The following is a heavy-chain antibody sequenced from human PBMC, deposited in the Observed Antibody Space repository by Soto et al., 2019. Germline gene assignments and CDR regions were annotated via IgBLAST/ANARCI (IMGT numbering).Heavy chain of an antibody. V-gene: IGHV4-30-4*01. CDR2: IYYSGST. J-gene: IGHJ4*02. CDR3: ARVGAVGATTADY. D-gene: IGHD1-26*01. CDR1: GGSISSGDNY. Sequence: QVQLQESGPGLVKPSQTLSLTCTVSGGSISSGDNYWSWIRQPPGKGLEWIGYIYYSGSTYYNPSLKSRLTISVDTPKNQCSLKLSSVTAADTAVYYCARVGAVGATTADYWGQGTLVTVSS.